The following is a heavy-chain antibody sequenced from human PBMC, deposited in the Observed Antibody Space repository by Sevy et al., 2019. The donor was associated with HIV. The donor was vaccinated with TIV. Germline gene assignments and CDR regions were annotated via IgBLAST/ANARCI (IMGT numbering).Heavy chain of an antibody. D-gene: IGHD5-18*01. CDR1: GFTVNSNY. CDR3: ARGKSGYGYALNY. V-gene: IGHV3-66*01. Sequence: GGSLRLSCAASGFTVNSNYMTWVRQAPGKGLEGVSVINSDDTTYHANSVKDRFTISRDNFKNTLYLHMSSLRAEDMAVYYCARGKSGYGYALNYWGQGTLVTVSS. J-gene: IGHJ4*02. CDR2: INSDDTT.